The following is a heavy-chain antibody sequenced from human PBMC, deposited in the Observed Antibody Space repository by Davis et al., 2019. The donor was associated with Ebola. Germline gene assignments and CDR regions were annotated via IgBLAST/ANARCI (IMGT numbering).Heavy chain of an antibody. CDR3: ARERKGDGYAGCDY. J-gene: IGHJ4*02. V-gene: IGHV4-61*09. CDR2: LYTGGST. D-gene: IGHD5-24*01. Sequence: PSETLSLTCTVSGGSISSGSYYWSWLRQPAGKGLEWIGHLYTGGSTNYHPSLKSRVTISIDTSKNQMSLQLTSVTAADTAVYYCARERKGDGYAGCDYWGQGTLVTVSS. CDR1: GGSISSGSYY.